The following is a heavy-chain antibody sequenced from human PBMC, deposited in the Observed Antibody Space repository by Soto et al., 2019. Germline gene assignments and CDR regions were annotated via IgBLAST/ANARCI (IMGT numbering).Heavy chain of an antibody. J-gene: IGHJ4*02. CDR2: IYHSGST. D-gene: IGHD1-26*01. Sequence: SETLSLTCTVSGYSISSGYYWGWIRQPPGKGLEWIGSIYHSGSTYYNPSLKSRVTISVDTSKNQFSLKLSSVTAADTAVYYCARVSYPGWEGSYSTFDYWGQGTLVTVSS. CDR3: ARVSYPGWEGSYSTFDY. CDR1: GYSISSGYY. V-gene: IGHV4-38-2*02.